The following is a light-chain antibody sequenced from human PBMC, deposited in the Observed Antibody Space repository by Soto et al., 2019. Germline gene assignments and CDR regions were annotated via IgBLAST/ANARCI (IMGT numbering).Light chain of an antibody. CDR3: SSYTSSSPYV. CDR1: SSDVGGYNC. J-gene: IGLJ1*01. CDR2: DVS. Sequence: QSALTQPASVSGSPGQSITISCTGTSSDVGGYNCVSWYQQHPGKAPKLMIYDVSNRPSGVSNRFSGSKSGNTASLTISGLQAEDEADYYCSSYTSSSPYVFGTGTQLTVL. V-gene: IGLV2-14*01.